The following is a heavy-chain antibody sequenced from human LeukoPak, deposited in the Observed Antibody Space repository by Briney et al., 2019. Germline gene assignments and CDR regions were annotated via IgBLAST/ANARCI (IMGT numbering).Heavy chain of an antibody. CDR2: IYTSAST. CDR3: AREREGYCSSTSCYYYYYMDV. V-gene: IGHV4-4*07. J-gene: IGHJ6*03. CDR1: GGSISSYY. D-gene: IGHD2-2*01. Sequence: PSETLSLSCTVSGGSISSYYWSWIRQPAGKGLEWIGRIYTSASTNYNPSLKSRVTMSVDTSKNQFSLKLSSVTAADTAVYYCAREREGYCSSTSCYYYYYMDVWGKGTTVTVSS.